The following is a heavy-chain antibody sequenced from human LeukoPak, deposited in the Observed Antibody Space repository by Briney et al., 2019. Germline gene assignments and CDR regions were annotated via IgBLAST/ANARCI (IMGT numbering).Heavy chain of an antibody. CDR1: GFTFRNYV. J-gene: IGHJ4*02. CDR3: AREGYYGSGSPPSLYFDY. Sequence: GGSLGLSCAASGFTFRNYVIHWVRQAPGKGLEWVAVTSSDLNVKLYADSVKGRFTISRDNSRSTLYLQMNSLRPEDAAIYYCAREGYYGSGSPPSLYFDYWGQGTLVTVSS. V-gene: IGHV3-30-3*01. CDR2: TSSDLNVK. D-gene: IGHD3-10*01.